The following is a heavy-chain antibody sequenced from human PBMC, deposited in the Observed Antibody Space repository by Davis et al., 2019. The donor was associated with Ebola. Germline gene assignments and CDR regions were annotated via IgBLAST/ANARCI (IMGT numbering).Heavy chain of an antibody. V-gene: IGHV5-51*01. J-gene: IGHJ4*02. CDR3: ARRGGYASFTYDH. Sequence: GGSLRLSCAASGFTFSGSAMHWVRQASGKGLEWMGIIYRGDSDTRYSPSFQGHITISVDKASATAYLQWASLKASDSAMYYCARRGGYASFTYDHWGQGTLVTVSS. CDR2: IYRGDSDT. CDR1: GFTFSGSA. D-gene: IGHD2-15*01.